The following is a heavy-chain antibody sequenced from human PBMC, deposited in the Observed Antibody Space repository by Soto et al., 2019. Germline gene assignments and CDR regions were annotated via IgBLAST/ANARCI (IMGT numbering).Heavy chain of an antibody. CDR2: IFPRDFDV. J-gene: IGHJ5*01. Sequence: GGSLRLSCAASGFTFSNYWIGWVRQMPGGGLEWLGLIFPRDFDVRYSPSFEGQVTISADRSTATASLQWRSLEASDSALYFCARLVSLLQPIDSWGQGTPVTVSS. CDR3: ARLVSLLQPIDS. V-gene: IGHV5-51*01. D-gene: IGHD4-4*01. CDR1: GFTFSNYW.